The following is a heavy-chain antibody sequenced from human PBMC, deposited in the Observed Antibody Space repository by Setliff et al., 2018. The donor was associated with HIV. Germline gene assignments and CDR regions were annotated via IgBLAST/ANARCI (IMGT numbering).Heavy chain of an antibody. CDR3: ARAYYDSVWGSHRYRFYYFDY. CDR2: IMPIFGTA. D-gene: IGHD3-16*02. V-gene: IGHV1-69*13. CDR1: GGSFSSYG. Sequence: AASVKVSCKASGGSFSSYGLSWVRQAPGQGLEWMGSIMPIFGTANYAQKFQGRVTIIADASTNTVNMELSGLRSEDTAVYYCARAYYDSVWGSHRYRFYYFDYWGQGSLVTVSS. J-gene: IGHJ4*02.